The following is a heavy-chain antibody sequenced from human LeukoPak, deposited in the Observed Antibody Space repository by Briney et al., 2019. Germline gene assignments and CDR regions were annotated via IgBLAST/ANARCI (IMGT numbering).Heavy chain of an antibody. V-gene: IGHV1-18*01. Sequence: GASVKVSCKASGYTFTSYDINWVRQATGQGLEWMGWISAYNGNTNYAQKLQGRVTMTTDTSTSTAYMELSSLRSEDTAVYYCARSYIPADTAMAGGFDYWGQGTLVTVSS. D-gene: IGHD5-18*01. CDR3: ARSYIPADTAMAGGFDY. CDR2: ISAYNGNT. CDR1: GYTFTSYD. J-gene: IGHJ4*02.